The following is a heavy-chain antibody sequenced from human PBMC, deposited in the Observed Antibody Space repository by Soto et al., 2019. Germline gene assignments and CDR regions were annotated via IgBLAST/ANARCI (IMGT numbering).Heavy chain of an antibody. CDR2: IYYSGST. CDR1: GGSISSYY. Sequence: SETLSLTCTVSGGSISSYYWSWIRQPPGKGLEWIGYIYYSGSTNYNPSLKSRVTISVDTSKNQFSLKLSSVTAADTAVYYCARDSLGAGTTDWFDPWGQGTLVTVSS. V-gene: IGHV4-59*01. J-gene: IGHJ5*02. D-gene: IGHD1-1*01. CDR3: ARDSLGAGTTDWFDP.